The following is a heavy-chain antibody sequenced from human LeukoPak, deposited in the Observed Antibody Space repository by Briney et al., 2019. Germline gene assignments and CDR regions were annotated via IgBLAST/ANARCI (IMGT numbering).Heavy chain of an antibody. CDR1: GFTFSSYG. D-gene: IGHD1-26*01. Sequence: TGGSLRLSCAASGFTFSSYGMHWVRQAPGKGLGWVAVIWYDGSNKYYADSVKGRFTISRDNSKNTMYLQMNSLRAEDTAVYYCARDIKIVGGYDAFDIWGQGTMVTVSS. V-gene: IGHV3-33*01. J-gene: IGHJ3*02. CDR2: IWYDGSNK. CDR3: ARDIKIVGGYDAFDI.